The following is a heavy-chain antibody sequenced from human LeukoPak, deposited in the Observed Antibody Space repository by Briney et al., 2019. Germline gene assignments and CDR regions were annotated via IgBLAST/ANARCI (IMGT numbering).Heavy chain of an antibody. D-gene: IGHD2-15*01. CDR2: IIPIFGTA. Sequence: ASVKVSCXASGGTFSSYAISWVRQAPGQGLEWMGGIIPIFGTANYAQKFQGRVTITADESTSTAYMGLSSLRSEDTAVYYCARLIGSGVYYYMDVWGKGTTVTVSS. J-gene: IGHJ6*03. V-gene: IGHV1-69*13. CDR1: GGTFSSYA. CDR3: ARLIGSGVYYYMDV.